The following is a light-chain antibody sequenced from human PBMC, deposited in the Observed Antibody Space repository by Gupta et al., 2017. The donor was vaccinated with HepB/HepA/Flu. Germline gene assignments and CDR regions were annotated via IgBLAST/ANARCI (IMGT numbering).Light chain of an antibody. J-gene: IGLJ2*01. CDR1: SSDVGGYNY. V-gene: IGLV2-14*03. CDR3: SSYKSSSTLEV. CDR2: DVS. Sequence: QPALTQPASASGSPGQVTISSCTGTSSDVGGYNYVSWYQQHPDKAPKLMIYDVSNRPSGVSNRFSGSKSGNTASLTISGLQAEDEADYYCSSYKSSSTLEVFGGGTKLTVL.